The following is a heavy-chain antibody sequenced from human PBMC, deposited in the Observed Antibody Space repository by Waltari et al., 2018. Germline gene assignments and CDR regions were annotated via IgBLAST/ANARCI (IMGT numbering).Heavy chain of an antibody. CDR3: ARDYCDRTNCHGMDV. V-gene: IGHV3-30*04. CDR1: EFTFSSYA. J-gene: IGHJ6*02. CDR2: ISYNGRNI. D-gene: IGHD3-22*01. Sequence: QVQLVESGGGVVQPGRSLRLSCEASEFTFSSYAMHWVRQAPGKGLGWVAFISYNGRNIYYVDSLKGRFTISRDNSKKTLYMQMNSLRAEDTAVYYCARDYCDRTNCHGMDVWGQGTTVTVSS.